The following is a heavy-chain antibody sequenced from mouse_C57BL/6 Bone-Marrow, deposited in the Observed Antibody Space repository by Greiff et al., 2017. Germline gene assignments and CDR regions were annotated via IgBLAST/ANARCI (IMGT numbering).Heavy chain of an antibody. D-gene: IGHD1-1*01. CDR2: ISGGGGNT. CDR1: GFTFSSYT. J-gene: IGHJ2*01. V-gene: IGHV5-9*01. Sequence: DVMLVESGGGLVKPGGSLKLSCAASGFTFSSYTMSWVRQTPEKRLEWVATISGGGGNTYYPDSGKGRFTISRDNAKNTLYLQMSSLRSEDTALYYCARGYYYGSSLYFDYWGQGTTLTVSS. CDR3: ARGYYYGSSLYFDY.